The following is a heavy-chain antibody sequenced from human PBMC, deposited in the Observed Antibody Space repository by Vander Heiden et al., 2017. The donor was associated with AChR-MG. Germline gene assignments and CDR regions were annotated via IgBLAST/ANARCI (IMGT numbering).Heavy chain of an antibody. D-gene: IGHD1-26*01. J-gene: IGHJ4*02. CDR3: ASTRVGSYQYFDY. CDR2: ISSSSSYI. V-gene: IGHV3-21*01. CDR1: GFTFSSYS. Sequence: EVQLVESGGGLVKPGGSLRLSCAASGFTFSSYSMNWVRQAPGKGLEWVSSISSSSSYIYYADSVKGRFTISRDNAKNSLYLQMNSLRAEDTAVYYCASTRVGSYQYFDYWGQGTLVTVSS.